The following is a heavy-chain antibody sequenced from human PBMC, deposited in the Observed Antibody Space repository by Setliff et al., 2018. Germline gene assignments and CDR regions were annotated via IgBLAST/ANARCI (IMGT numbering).Heavy chain of an antibody. CDR3: ARKGISALSGDSDY. J-gene: IGHJ4*02. CDR1: GGSISNYY. D-gene: IGHD2-21*02. V-gene: IGHV4-4*07. CDR2: IYTSGST. Sequence: NPSETLSLTCTVSGGSISNYYWSWIRQPAGKGLEWIGRIYTSGSTNYNPSLKSRVTMSVDTSKNQFSLKLSSVTAADTAVYYCARKGISALSGDSDYWGQGILVTVSS.